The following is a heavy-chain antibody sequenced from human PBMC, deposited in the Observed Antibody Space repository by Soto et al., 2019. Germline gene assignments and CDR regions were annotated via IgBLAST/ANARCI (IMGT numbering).Heavy chain of an antibody. CDR3: ARVNGDYDHPSAYYFDY. J-gene: IGHJ4*02. D-gene: IGHD4-17*01. CDR2: IYHSGST. Sequence: LSLTCAVSGGSISSGGYSWSWIRQPPGKGLEWIGYIYHSGSTYYNPSLKSRVTISVDRSKNQFSLKLSSVTAADTAVYYCARVNGDYDHPSAYYFDYWGQGTLVTVPQ. V-gene: IGHV4-30-2*01. CDR1: GGSISSGGYS.